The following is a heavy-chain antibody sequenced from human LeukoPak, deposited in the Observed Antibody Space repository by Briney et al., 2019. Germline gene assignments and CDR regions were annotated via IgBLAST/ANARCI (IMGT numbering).Heavy chain of an antibody. J-gene: IGHJ4*02. CDR3: ARRDYGEWSFDS. D-gene: IGHD4-17*01. Sequence: GESLKISCKGSGYSFPIYWIGWVRQMPGKGLEWMGLIYPDDSDTRYSPSFQGQVTISADKSISTAYLQWSSLRASDTAMYYCARRDYGEWSFDSWGQGTLVTVSS. CDR1: GYSFPIYW. CDR2: IYPDDSDT. V-gene: IGHV5-51*01.